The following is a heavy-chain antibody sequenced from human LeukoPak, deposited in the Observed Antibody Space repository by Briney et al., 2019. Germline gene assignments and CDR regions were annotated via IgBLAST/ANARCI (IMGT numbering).Heavy chain of an antibody. CDR3: ARDRTNFDY. CDR2: KNQDGSEK. CDR1: GFTFNNYW. J-gene: IGHJ4*02. D-gene: IGHD1-1*01. Sequence: PGGSLRLSCAASGFTFNNYWMSWVRQAPGKGLEWVASKNQDGSEKYYVDSVKGRFTISRDNAKNSLYLQMNTLRAEDTAVYYCARDRTNFDYWGQGTLDTVSS. V-gene: IGHV3-7*01.